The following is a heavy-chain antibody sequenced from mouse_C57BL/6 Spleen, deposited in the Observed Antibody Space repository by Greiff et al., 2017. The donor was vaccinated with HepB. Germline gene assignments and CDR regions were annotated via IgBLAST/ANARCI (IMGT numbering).Heavy chain of an antibody. Sequence: VQLQQSGPELVKPGASVKISCKASGYTFTDYYMNWVKQSHGKSLEWIGDINPNNGGTSYNQKFKGKATLTVDKSSSTAYMELRSLTSEDSAVYYCARTLYYGSSYDFDYWGQGTTLTVSS. J-gene: IGHJ2*01. D-gene: IGHD1-1*01. V-gene: IGHV1-26*01. CDR1: GYTFTDYY. CDR2: INPNNGGT. CDR3: ARTLYYGSSYDFDY.